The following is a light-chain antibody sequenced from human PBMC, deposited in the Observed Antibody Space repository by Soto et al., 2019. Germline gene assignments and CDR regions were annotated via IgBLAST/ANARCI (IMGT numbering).Light chain of an antibody. Sequence: EIFLTQSPATLSLSPGERGTLSCRASQSVSSHLAWYQQKPGQAPRLLIYDASKRPTGIPARLSGSGSGTDFTLTISSLEPEDFAVYYCQQRSDRLPITFGQGTRLEIK. CDR2: DAS. V-gene: IGKV3-11*01. J-gene: IGKJ5*01. CDR3: QQRSDRLPIT. CDR1: QSVSSH.